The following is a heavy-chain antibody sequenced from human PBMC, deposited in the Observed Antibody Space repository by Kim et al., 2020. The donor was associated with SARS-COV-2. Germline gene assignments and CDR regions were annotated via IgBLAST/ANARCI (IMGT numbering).Heavy chain of an antibody. CDR1: GYTFTGYY. J-gene: IGHJ3*02. Sequence: ASVKVSCKASGYTFTGYYMHWVRQAPGQGLEWMGWINPNNGGTNYAQKFQGRVTMTRDTSISTAYMELSRLRSDDTAVYYCASQLRIAMIVVVYYGFDIWGQGTMVTVSS. V-gene: IGHV1-2*02. D-gene: IGHD3-22*01. CDR3: ASQLRIAMIVVVYYGFDI. CDR2: INPNNGGT.